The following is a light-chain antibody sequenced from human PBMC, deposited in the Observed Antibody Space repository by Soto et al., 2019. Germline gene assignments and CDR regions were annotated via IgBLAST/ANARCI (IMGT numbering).Light chain of an antibody. Sequence: EIVLTQSPGTLSLSPGKRAALTCRASQSLSSSYLAWFQQKPGQAPRLLIYGASNRATGIPDRFSGSGSGADFTLTISRLEPEDFAVYYCQQYDSSPRTFGQGTKVDIK. CDR1: QSLSSSY. CDR2: GAS. J-gene: IGKJ1*01. V-gene: IGKV3-20*01. CDR3: QQYDSSPRT.